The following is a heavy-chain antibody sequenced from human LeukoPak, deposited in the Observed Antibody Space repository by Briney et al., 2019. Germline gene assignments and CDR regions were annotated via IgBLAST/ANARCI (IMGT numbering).Heavy chain of an antibody. Sequence: GGSLRLSCAASGFTFSSYSMNWVRQAPGKGLEWVSSISSSSSYIYYADSVKGRFTISRDNAKNSLYLQMKSLRAEDTAVYYCARDLHGVAALYYYYGMDVWGQGTTVTVSS. D-gene: IGHD2-15*01. V-gene: IGHV3-21*01. CDR3: ARDLHGVAALYYYYGMDV. CDR2: ISSSSSYI. CDR1: GFTFSSYS. J-gene: IGHJ6*02.